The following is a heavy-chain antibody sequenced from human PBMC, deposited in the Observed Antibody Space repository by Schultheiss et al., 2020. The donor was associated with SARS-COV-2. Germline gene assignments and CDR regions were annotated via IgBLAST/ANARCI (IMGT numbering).Heavy chain of an antibody. CDR1: GYTFTGYY. Sequence: SVKVSCKASGYTFTGYYMHWVRQAPGQGLEWMGRIIPIRGIANYAQKFQGRVTITADKSTSTAYMELSSLRSEDTAVYYCARGGSTDLGYWGQGTLVTVSS. CDR2: IIPIRGIA. V-gene: IGHV1-69*04. D-gene: IGHD5/OR15-5a*01. CDR3: ARGGSTDLGY. J-gene: IGHJ4*02.